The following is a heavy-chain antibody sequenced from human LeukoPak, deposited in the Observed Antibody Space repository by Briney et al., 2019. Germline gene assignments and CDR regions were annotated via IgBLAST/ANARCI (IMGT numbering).Heavy chain of an antibody. CDR1: GFTFDDYG. Sequence: GGSLRLSCAASGFTFDDYGMSWVRQAPGKGLEWVSGINWSGGSTGYADSVKGRFTISRDNAKNSLYLQMNSVRAEDTAFYFCARTYYFDSSGYYSEGSYFYYFMDVWGKGTTVTVSS. CDR3: ARTYYFDSSGYYSEGSYFYYFMDV. J-gene: IGHJ6*03. D-gene: IGHD3-22*01. CDR2: INWSGGST. V-gene: IGHV3-20*04.